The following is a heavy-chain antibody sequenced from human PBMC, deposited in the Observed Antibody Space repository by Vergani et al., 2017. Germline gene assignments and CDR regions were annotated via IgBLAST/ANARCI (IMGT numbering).Heavy chain of an antibody. D-gene: IGHD6-19*01. CDR2: IYYSGTT. V-gene: IGHV4-39*01. J-gene: IGHJ3*02. Sequence: QLQLQESGPGLVKPSETLSLTCTVSGGSISKSSYYWGWIRQPPGKGLEWIGTIYYSGTTYYNPSLKSRLTISVDTCKNEFTLKLSSLTAADTAVYYCARHVQVAGKACDIWGLGTMVVVSS. CDR1: GGSISKSSYY. CDR3: ARHVQVAGKACDI.